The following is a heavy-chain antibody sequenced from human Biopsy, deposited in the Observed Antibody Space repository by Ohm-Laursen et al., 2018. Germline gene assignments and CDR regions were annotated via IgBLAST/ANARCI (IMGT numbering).Heavy chain of an antibody. CDR3: ARNAWPTLSTMIVVVKGFNWFDP. V-gene: IGHV1-46*01. CDR2: INPSGGST. Sequence: SVKVSCKTSGYTFTSYYMHWVRQAPGQGLEWMGIINPSGGSTTYAQKFQGRVTMTRDTSTSTVYMELSSLRSEDTAVHYCARNAWPTLSTMIVVVKGFNWFDPWGQGTLVTVSS. J-gene: IGHJ5*02. D-gene: IGHD3-22*01. CDR1: GYTFTSYY.